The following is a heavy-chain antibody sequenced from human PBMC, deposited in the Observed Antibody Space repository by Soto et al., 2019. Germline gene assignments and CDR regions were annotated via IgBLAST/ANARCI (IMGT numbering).Heavy chain of an antibody. J-gene: IGHJ4*02. CDR1: GGTLTFSS. CDR3: ASFSRGTWSGVTAD. Sequence: QVQLVQSGAEVKRPGSSVKVSCKASGGTLTFSSLSWVRQAPGQGLEWMGGIIPDSASPNYAQKFQGRVTISAEWSARTAHMELRSLRSDVTAVYYCASFSRGTWSGVTADWGQGTLVTVSS. D-gene: IGHD3-3*01. V-gene: IGHV1-69*12. CDR2: IIPDSASP.